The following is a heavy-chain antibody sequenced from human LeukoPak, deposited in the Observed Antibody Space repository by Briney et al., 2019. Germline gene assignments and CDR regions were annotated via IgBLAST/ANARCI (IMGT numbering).Heavy chain of an antibody. CDR3: ARHDQTPTDHMDV. CDR1: GGSISSYY. D-gene: IGHD4-17*01. Sequence: KPSETLSLTCTVSGGSISSYYWSWIRQPPGKGLEWIGYIYYSGSTNYNPSLKSRVTISVDTSKNQFSLKLSSVTAADTAVYYCARHDQTPTDHMDVWGKGTTVTVSS. V-gene: IGHV4-59*08. CDR2: IYYSGST. J-gene: IGHJ6*03.